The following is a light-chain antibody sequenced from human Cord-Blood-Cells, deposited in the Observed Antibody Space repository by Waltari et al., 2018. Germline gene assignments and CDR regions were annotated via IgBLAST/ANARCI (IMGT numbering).Light chain of an antibody. J-gene: IGLJ2*01. CDR2: RNT. Sequence: QSVLTHPPSASGTPGQRVTISCSGSSSNIESNYVYWYQQLPGTAPKLLIDRNTQSPSAVPDRFSGSKSGTSASMAIRRLRSADEADYYCASWDDSLSGQVFGGGTKLTVL. V-gene: IGLV1-47*01. CDR1: SSNIESNY. CDR3: ASWDDSLSGQV.